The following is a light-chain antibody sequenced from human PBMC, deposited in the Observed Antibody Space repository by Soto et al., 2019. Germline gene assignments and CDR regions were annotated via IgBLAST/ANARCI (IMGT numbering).Light chain of an antibody. CDR3: AAWDDTLSGYV. V-gene: IGLV1-47*02. Sequence: QSVLTQPPSASGTPGQRVTISCSGSSSNIGSNYVFWYQHLPGMAPQLLIYSDNQRPSEVPDRFSGSKSGTSASLAISGLRSEDEADYYCAAWDDTLSGYVFGTGTKVTVL. CDR2: SDN. CDR1: SSNIGSNY. J-gene: IGLJ1*01.